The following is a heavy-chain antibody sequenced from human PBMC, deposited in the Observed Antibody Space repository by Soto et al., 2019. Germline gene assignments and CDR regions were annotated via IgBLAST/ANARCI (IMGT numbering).Heavy chain of an antibody. J-gene: IGHJ3*02. CDR2: IDYSGST. V-gene: IGHV4-59*01. CDR3: ARADTSGSGRYTPFDAFAI. D-gene: IGHD3-10*01. Sequence: QVQLQESGPGLVKLSETLSLTCSVSGGSMRNYYWSWMRQTPGKGLEWIGYIDYSGSTNYNPSLKSRVTISVDTSRTQLSLRLTSVTAADTAVYPCARADTSGSGRYTPFDAFAIWGQGTMVTVSS. CDR1: GGSMRNYY.